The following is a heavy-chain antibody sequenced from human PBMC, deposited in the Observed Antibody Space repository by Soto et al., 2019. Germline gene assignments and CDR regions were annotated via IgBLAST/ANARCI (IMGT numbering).Heavy chain of an antibody. CDR1: GFTFSSYW. D-gene: IGHD3-3*01. CDR2: INSDGSST. V-gene: IGHV3-74*01. Sequence: EVQLVESGGGLVQPGGSLRLSCAASGFTFSSYWMHWVRQAPGKGLVWVSRINSDGSSTSYADSVKGRFTISRDNAKNTLYLQMNSLRAEDTAVYYCARDPENHYDFWSGYDNYYYYGMDVWGQGTTVTVSS. CDR3: ARDPENHYDFWSGYDNYYYYGMDV. J-gene: IGHJ6*02.